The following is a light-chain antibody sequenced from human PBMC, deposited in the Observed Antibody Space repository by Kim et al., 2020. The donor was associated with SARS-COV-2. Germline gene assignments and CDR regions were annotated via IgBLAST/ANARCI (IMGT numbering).Light chain of an antibody. CDR2: KAS. CDR3: QHYYGYPIS. V-gene: IGKV1-5*03. J-gene: IGKJ4*01. Sequence: AAVVDRVSITCRASQSISNWLAWYQQRPGKAPNFLIYKASTLESGVPSRFSGSGSGTEFTLTISSLQPDDFATYYCQHYYGYPISFGGGTKVDIK. CDR1: QSISNW.